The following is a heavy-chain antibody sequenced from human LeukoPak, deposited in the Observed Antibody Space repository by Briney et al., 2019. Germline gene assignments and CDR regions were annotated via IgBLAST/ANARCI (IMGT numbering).Heavy chain of an antibody. J-gene: IGHJ5*02. CDR1: GFTFSSYW. D-gene: IGHD6-13*01. CDR3: ARGYSSSWYNWFDP. V-gene: IGHV4-34*01. CDR2: INLSGST. Sequence: GSLRLSCAASGFTFSSYWMSWIRQPPGKGLEWIGEINLSGSTNYNPSLKSRVTISVDTSKNQLSLKLSSVTAADTAVYYCARGYSSSWYNWFDPWGQGTLVTVSS.